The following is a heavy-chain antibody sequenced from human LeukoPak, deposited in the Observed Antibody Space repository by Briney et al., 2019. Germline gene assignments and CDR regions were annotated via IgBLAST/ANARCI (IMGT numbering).Heavy chain of an antibody. V-gene: IGHV6-1*01. Sequence: SQTLSLTCGVSGTSVSVKNASWNCITQSPSIDLEWLGRTYYRSKWFTDYAVSVRGRVTINADTANNQFSLEMSAVTPEDTAPYYCTKGSGCYCGHFDSWGQGTLVTVFS. CDR1: GTSVSVKNAS. CDR3: TKGSGCYCGHFDS. CDR2: TYYRSKWFT. D-gene: IGHD1-26*01. J-gene: IGHJ4*02.